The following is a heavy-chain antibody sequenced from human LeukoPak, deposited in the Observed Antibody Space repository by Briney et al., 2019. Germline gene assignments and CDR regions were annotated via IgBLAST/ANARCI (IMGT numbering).Heavy chain of an antibody. D-gene: IGHD6-19*01. CDR2: IQYDGNDK. V-gene: IGHV3-30*02. CDR3: AKDLTGGWSLDY. J-gene: IGHJ4*02. Sequence: PGGSLRLSCAASGFTFSSCAMHWVRQAPGKGLEWVALIQYDGNDKNYADSVKGRFTISRDNSKNTLYLQMNSLRAEDTAVYYCAKDLTGGWSLDYWGQGTRVTVSS. CDR1: GFTFSSCA.